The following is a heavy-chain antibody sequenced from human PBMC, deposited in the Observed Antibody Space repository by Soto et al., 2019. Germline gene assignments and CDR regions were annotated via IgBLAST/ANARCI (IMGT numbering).Heavy chain of an antibody. CDR1: GFTFGSYA. CDR2: ISGGGGNS. J-gene: IGHJ6*03. CDR3: ARDLGYGSGNFYMDV. V-gene: IGHV3-23*01. Sequence: EVHLLESGGGLVQPGGSLRLSCAASGFTFGSYAMTWVRQAPGKGLEWVSGISGGGGNSYYADSVKGRFTISRDNSKNTLYLQMNSLRAEDTAVYFCARDLGYGSGNFYMDVWGKGTTVTVSS. D-gene: IGHD3-10*01.